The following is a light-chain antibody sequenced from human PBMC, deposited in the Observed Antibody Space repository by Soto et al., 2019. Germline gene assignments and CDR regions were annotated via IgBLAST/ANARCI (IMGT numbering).Light chain of an antibody. CDR3: QQVKSYPIT. CDR2: AAS. J-gene: IGKJ5*01. CDR1: QDISNY. Sequence: DIQMTQSPSSLSASVGDRVTITCQASQDISNYLAWYQQKLGKAPNLLIYAASTLQSGVPSRFSGSGSGTEFTLTISSLQPEDFATYYCQQVKSYPITFGQGTRLEIK. V-gene: IGKV1-9*01.